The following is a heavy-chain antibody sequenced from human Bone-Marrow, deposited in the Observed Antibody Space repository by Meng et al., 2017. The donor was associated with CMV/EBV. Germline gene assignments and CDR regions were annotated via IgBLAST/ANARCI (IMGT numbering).Heavy chain of an antibody. Sequence: QVQLVQSGAEVKKPGASVKVSCKASGYTFTSYGISWVRQAPGQGLEWMGWISAYNGNTNYAQKFQDRVTMTTDASMSIAYMELRSLRFDDTAIYYCARDMIASRPGWFDPWGQGTLVTVSS. D-gene: IGHD6-6*01. V-gene: IGHV1-18*01. CDR2: ISAYNGNT. J-gene: IGHJ5*02. CDR1: GYTFTSYG. CDR3: ARDMIASRPGWFDP.